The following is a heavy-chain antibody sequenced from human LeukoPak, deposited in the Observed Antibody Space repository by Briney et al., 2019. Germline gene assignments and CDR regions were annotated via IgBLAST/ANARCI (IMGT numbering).Heavy chain of an antibody. D-gene: IGHD6-19*01. CDR3: AKGLKQWRAEYFQH. CDR1: GFTFSSYA. CDR2: ISGSGGST. Sequence: PGRSLRLSCAASGFTFSSYAMHWVRQAPGKGLEWVSAISGSGGSTYYADSVKGRFTISRDNSKNTLYLQMNSLRAEDTAVYYCAKGLKQWRAEYFQHWGQGTLVTVSS. V-gene: IGHV3-23*01. J-gene: IGHJ1*01.